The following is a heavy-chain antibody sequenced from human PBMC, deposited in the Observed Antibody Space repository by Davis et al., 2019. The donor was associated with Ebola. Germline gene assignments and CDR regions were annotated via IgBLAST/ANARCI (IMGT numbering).Heavy chain of an antibody. CDR3: ARRGYCSSTSCSGFDY. J-gene: IGHJ4*02. V-gene: IGHV5-51*01. CDR2: IYPSDSDT. Sequence: GESLKISCKGSGYTFTTYWIGWVRQMPGKGLEWMGIIYPSDSDTRYSPSFQGQVTISADKSISTAYLQWSSLKASDTAMYYCARRGYCSSTSCSGFDYWGQGTLVTVSS. D-gene: IGHD2-2*01. CDR1: GYTFTTYW.